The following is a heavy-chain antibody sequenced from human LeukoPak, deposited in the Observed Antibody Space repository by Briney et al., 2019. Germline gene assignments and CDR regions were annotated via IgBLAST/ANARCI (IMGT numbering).Heavy chain of an antibody. Sequence: PSETLSLTCAVYGGSFSGYYWSWIRQPPGKGLEWIGYIYYSGSTNYNPSLKSRVTISVDTSKNQFSLKLSSVTAADTAVYYCARHVSSITIFGVVPSNWFDPWGQGTLVTVSS. CDR1: GGSFSGYY. CDR2: IYYSGST. D-gene: IGHD3-3*01. CDR3: ARHVSSITIFGVVPSNWFDP. J-gene: IGHJ5*02. V-gene: IGHV4-59*08.